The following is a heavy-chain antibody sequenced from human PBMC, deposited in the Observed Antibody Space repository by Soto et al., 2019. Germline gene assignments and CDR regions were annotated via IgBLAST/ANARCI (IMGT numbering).Heavy chain of an antibody. Sequence: SETLSLTCGVSGYSISSGYFWGWIRQPPGKGLEWIGSIHHSGRAYYNQSLKSRVTISVDTSKKQFSLKLTSVTAADTAVYYCARDWRDSVTYHVFDIWGRGTMVTVSS. CDR1: GYSISSGYF. J-gene: IGHJ3*02. D-gene: IGHD1-26*01. CDR3: ARDWRDSVTYHVFDI. CDR2: IHHSGRA. V-gene: IGHV4-38-2*02.